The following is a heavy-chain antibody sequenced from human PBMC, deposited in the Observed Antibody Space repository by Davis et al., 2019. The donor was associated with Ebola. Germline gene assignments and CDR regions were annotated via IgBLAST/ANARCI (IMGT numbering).Heavy chain of an antibody. D-gene: IGHD6-13*01. CDR2: ISYHGSDT. CDR1: GFSFSNSA. J-gene: IGHJ3*01. CDR3: ARPIRAPGTPENGLDL. Sequence: GESLKISCAASGFSFSNSAMHWVRQAPGKGLEWVAVISYHGSDTYYADSVEGRFTISRDNLKDTLYLQMSSLRAEDTALYYCARPIRAPGTPENGLDLWGQGTMVTVSS. V-gene: IGHV3-30*04.